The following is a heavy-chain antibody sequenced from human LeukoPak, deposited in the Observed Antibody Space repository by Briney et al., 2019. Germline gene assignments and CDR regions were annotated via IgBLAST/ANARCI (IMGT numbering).Heavy chain of an antibody. CDR2: ISSSSSYI. CDR3: ARDFPRRGRIVVVPAAYYYYYGMDV. Sequence: GGSLRLSCAASGFTFSSYSMNWVRQAPGKGLEWVSSISSSSSYIYYADSVKSRFTISRDNAKNSLYLQMNSLRAEDTAVYYCARDFPRRGRIVVVPAAYYYYYGMDVWGQGTTVTVSS. CDR1: GFTFSSYS. V-gene: IGHV3-21*01. D-gene: IGHD2-2*01. J-gene: IGHJ6*02.